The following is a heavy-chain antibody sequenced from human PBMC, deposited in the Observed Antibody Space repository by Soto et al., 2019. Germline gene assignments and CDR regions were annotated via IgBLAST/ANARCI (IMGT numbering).Heavy chain of an antibody. Sequence: TLSLTCTVSGGSISSYYWSWIRQPPGKGLEWIALIDWDDDKYYSTSLKTRLTISKDTSKNQVVLTMTNMDPVDTATYYCARRDIGYYFDYWGQETLVTVSS. J-gene: IGHJ4*02. D-gene: IGHD2-15*01. CDR3: ARRDIGYYFDY. CDR1: GGSISSYY. CDR2: IDWDDDK. V-gene: IGHV2-70*18.